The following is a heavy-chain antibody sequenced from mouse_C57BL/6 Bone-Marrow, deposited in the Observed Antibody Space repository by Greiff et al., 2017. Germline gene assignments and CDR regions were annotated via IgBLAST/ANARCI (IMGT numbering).Heavy chain of an antibody. CDR1: GFTFSDYY. Sequence: EVKLVESEGGLVQPGSSMKLSCTASGFTFSDYYMAWVRQVPEKGLEWVANINYDGSSTYYLDSLKSRFIISRDNAKNILYMQMSSLKSEDTATYYGARACKVVARGWYFDVWGTGTTVTVSS. J-gene: IGHJ1*03. CDR2: INYDGSST. D-gene: IGHD1-1*01. V-gene: IGHV5-16*01. CDR3: ARACKVVARGWYFDV.